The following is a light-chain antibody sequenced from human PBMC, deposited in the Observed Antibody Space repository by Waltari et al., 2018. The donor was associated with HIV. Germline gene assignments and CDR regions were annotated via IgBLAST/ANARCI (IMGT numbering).Light chain of an antibody. J-gene: IGLJ1*01. CDR1: NIGSKN. CDR3: QVWDSDSDHV. V-gene: IGLV3-21*01. Sequence: SYVLTQPPSVSVAPGETATITCAGNNIGSKNVHWYQQRPGQAPILVIYYDNEQPSGIPDRFSGSNSGNTATLTIRRVEVADEADYYCQVWDSDSDHVFGPGTEVTVL. CDR2: YDN.